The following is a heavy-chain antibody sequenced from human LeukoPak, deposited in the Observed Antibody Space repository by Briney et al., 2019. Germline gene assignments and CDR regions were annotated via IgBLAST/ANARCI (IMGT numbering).Heavy chain of an antibody. CDR2: ISSSSSYI. J-gene: IGHJ6*03. CDR1: GFTFSSYS. D-gene: IGHD2-2*01. Sequence: GGSLRLSCAASGFTFSSYSMNWVRQAPGKGLEWVSSISSSSSYIYYADSVKGRFTISRDNAKNSLYLQMNSLRAEDTAVYYCAREAIVVVPAVTYYYYMDVWGKGTTVTVSS. V-gene: IGHV3-21*01. CDR3: AREAIVVVPAVTYYYYMDV.